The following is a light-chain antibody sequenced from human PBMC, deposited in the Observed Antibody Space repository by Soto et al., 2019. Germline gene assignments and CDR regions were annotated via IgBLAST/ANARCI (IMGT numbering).Light chain of an antibody. J-gene: IGKJ4*01. Sequence: EIVLTQSPATLSLSPGERATLSCRASQSVSSYLAWYQQKPGQAPRLLIYDASNRATGIPVRFSGSGSATDLTLTIRSLEAEDFAVYYWQQRSNWPLTFGGGTKVEIK. CDR3: QQRSNWPLT. V-gene: IGKV3-11*01. CDR2: DAS. CDR1: QSVSSY.